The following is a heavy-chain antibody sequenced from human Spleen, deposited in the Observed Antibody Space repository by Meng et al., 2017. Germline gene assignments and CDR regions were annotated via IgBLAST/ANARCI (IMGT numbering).Heavy chain of an antibody. Sequence: QLQLQESGPGLVKPSETLSLTCTVSGGSISSRSYYWGWIRQPPGKGLEWIGSIGHSGITYYTPSLKSRVTVSIDTSKSQFSLKLTSVTAADTAVYYCVRSSGWVRTGFDPWGQGTLVTVSS. V-gene: IGHV4-39*01. D-gene: IGHD6-19*01. CDR1: GGSISSRSYY. J-gene: IGHJ5*02. CDR2: IGHSGIT. CDR3: VRSSGWVRTGFDP.